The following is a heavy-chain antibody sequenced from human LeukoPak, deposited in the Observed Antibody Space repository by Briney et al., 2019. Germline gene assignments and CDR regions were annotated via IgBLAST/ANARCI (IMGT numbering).Heavy chain of an antibody. V-gene: IGHV4-59*08. J-gene: IGHJ5*02. Sequence: SETLSLTCTVSGGSISSYYWSWIRQPPGKGLEWIGYIYYSGSTNYNPSLKSRVTISVDTSKNQFPLKLSSVTAADTAVYYCAGSGVWGSYPGFPNWFDPWGQGTLVTVSS. D-gene: IGHD3-16*02. CDR3: AGSGVWGSYPGFPNWFDP. CDR2: IYYSGST. CDR1: GGSISSYY.